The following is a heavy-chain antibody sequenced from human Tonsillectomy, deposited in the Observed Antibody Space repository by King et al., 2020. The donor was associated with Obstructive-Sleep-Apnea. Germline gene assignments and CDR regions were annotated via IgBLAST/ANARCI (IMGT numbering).Heavy chain of an antibody. V-gene: IGHV4-4*07. CDR3: ARGYCSGGSCVSYNWFDP. Sequence: QLQESGPGLVKPSETLSLTCTVSGGSISSYYWSWIRQPAGKGLEWIGRIYTSGSTNYNPSLKSRVTMSVDTSKNQFSLKLSSVTAADTAVYYCARGYCSGGSCVSYNWFDPWGQGTPGHRLL. J-gene: IGHJ5*02. CDR1: GGSISSYY. CDR2: IYTSGST. D-gene: IGHD2-15*01.